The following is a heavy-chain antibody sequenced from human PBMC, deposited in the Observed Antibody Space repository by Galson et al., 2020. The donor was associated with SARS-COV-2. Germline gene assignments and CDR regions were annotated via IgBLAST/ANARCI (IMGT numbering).Heavy chain of an antibody. CDR2: IYHNGRT. D-gene: IGHD2-21*01. CDR3: ARQGVNMIVLVSVPGWFFDL. V-gene: IGHV4-38-2*01. J-gene: IGHJ2*01. Sequence: SETLSLTCAVSGFSVSTTNYWGWVRLAPGKGLEGIGSIYHNGRTYYNTSLESRVTISVDTSRNPFSLTLDSVTAADTAFYYCARQGVNMIVLVSVPGWFFDLWGRGTMVTVSS. CDR1: GFSVSTTNY.